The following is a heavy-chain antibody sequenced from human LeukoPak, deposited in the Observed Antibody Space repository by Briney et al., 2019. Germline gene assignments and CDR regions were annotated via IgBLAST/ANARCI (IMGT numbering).Heavy chain of an antibody. D-gene: IGHD2-2*01. J-gene: IGHJ4*02. CDR3: ATDLVVVPAAIY. CDR1: GYAFTSYG. CDR2: FDPEDGET. V-gene: IGHV1-24*01. Sequence: GASVKVSCKTSGYAFTSYGITWVRQAPGQGLEWMGGFDPEDGETIYAQKFQGRVTMTEDTSTDTAYMELSSLRSEDTAVYYCATDLVVVPAAIYWGQGTLVTVSS.